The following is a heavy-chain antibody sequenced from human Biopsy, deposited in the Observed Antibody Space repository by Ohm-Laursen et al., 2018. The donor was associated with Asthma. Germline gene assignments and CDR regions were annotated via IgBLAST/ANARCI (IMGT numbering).Heavy chain of an antibody. CDR1: GGTFNTYV. CDR3: ARKAGSCISRTCYSLDF. Sequence: SAKVSCKSLGGTFNTYVIGWVRQAPGQGLEWMGGINSVFGATTYPQKFQDRVTITADDSTSTVYMELSSLRSEDTAVYYCARKAGSCISRTCYSLDFWGQGTLVTVSS. V-gene: IGHV1-69*13. D-gene: IGHD2-2*01. CDR2: INSVFGAT. J-gene: IGHJ4*02.